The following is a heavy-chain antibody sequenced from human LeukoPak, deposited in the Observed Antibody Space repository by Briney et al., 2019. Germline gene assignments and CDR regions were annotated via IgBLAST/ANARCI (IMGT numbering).Heavy chain of an antibody. J-gene: IGHJ4*02. CDR1: GYTFSNYD. Sequence: ASVKVSCKASGYTFSNYDINWVRQATGQGLEWMGWINPNSGGTNYAQKFQGRVTMTRDTSINTAYMELSRLTSDDTAVYYCAKGVVVVPAAMAGYFDYWGQGTLVTVSS. V-gene: IGHV1-2*02. CDR3: AKGVVVVPAAMAGYFDY. D-gene: IGHD2-2*01. CDR2: INPNSGGT.